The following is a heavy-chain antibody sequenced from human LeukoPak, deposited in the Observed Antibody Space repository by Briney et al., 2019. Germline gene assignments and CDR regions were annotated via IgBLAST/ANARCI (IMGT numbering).Heavy chain of an antibody. CDR1: GFTFDDYA. Sequence: PGGSLRLSCAASGFTFDDYAMHWVRHAPGKGLEWVSGISWNSGSIGYADSVKGRFTISRDNAKNSLYLQMNSLRAEDTAVYYCAKYDSSGYYFDYWGQGTLVTVSS. CDR3: AKYDSSGYYFDY. D-gene: IGHD3-22*01. V-gene: IGHV3-9*01. CDR2: ISWNSGSI. J-gene: IGHJ4*02.